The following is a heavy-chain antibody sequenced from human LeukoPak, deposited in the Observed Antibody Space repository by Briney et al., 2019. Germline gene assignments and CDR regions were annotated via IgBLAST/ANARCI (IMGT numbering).Heavy chain of an antibody. CDR1: GYTFTGYY. V-gene: IGHV1-2*02. J-gene: IGHJ6*03. CDR3: AREGALVRSCYYYYMDV. CDR2: INPNSGGT. Sequence: GASVKVSCKASGYTFTGYYMHWVRQAPGQGLEWMGWINPNSGGTNYAQKFQGRVTMTRDTSISTTYMELSRLRSDDTAVYYCAREGALVRSCYYYYMDVWGKGTTVTVSS. D-gene: IGHD1-26*01.